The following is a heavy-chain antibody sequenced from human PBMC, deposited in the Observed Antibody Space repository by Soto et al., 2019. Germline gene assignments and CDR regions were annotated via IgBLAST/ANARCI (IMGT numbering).Heavy chain of an antibody. CDR2: IYYSGST. J-gene: IGHJ5*02. CDR1: GGSVSSGSYY. V-gene: IGHV4-61*01. Sequence: QVQLQESGPGLVKPSETLSLTCTVSGGSVSSGSYYWSWIRQPPGKGLEWIGYIYYSGSTNYNPSLKSRVTITVDTSKNQFALKLSSVTAADTAGYYCARDRRLHSDILTGYYPRHWFDPWGQGTLVTVSS. D-gene: IGHD3-9*01. CDR3: ARDRRLHSDILTGYYPRHWFDP.